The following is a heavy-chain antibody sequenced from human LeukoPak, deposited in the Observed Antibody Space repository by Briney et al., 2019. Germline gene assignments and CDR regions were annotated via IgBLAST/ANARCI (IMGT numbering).Heavy chain of an antibody. D-gene: IGHD1-7*01. J-gene: IGHJ6*03. CDR3: ARVGTGTTNYYYYYMDV. CDR1: GYTFTGYY. V-gene: IGHV1-2*06. Sequence: ASVKVSCKASGYTFTGYYMHWVRQAPGQGLEWMGRINPNSGGTNYAQKFQGRVTMTRDTSISTAYMELSRLRSDDTAVYYCARVGTGTTNYYYYYMDVWGKGTTVTASS. CDR2: INPNSGGT.